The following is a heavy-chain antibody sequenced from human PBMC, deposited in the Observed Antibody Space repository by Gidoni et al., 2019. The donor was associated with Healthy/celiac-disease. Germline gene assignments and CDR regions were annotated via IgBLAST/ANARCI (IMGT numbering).Heavy chain of an antibody. J-gene: IGHJ6*03. V-gene: IGHV3-30-3*01. Sequence: QVQLVESGGGVVQPGRSLRLSCAASGFTFSSYAMHWVRQAPGKGLEWVAVISYDGSNKYYADSVKGRFTISRDNSKNTLYLQMNSLRAEDTAVYYCARGAAAGTGYYYYMDVWGKGTTVTVSS. CDR1: GFTFSSYA. CDR2: ISYDGSNK. D-gene: IGHD6-13*01. CDR3: ARGAAAGTGYYYYMDV.